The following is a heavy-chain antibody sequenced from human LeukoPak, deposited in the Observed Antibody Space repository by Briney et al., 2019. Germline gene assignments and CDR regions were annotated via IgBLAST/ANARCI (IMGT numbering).Heavy chain of an antibody. CDR2: IYSGGST. CDR1: GFTVSSNY. Sequence: PGGSLRLSCAASGFTVSSNYMSWVRQAPGKGLEWVSVIYSGGSTYYADSVKGRFTISRDNSKNTLYLQMNSLRAEDTAVYYCAKIRADSSGYYVGFEVSDEAFDIWGQGTMVTVSS. J-gene: IGHJ3*02. D-gene: IGHD3-22*01. CDR3: AKIRADSSGYYVGFEVSDEAFDI. V-gene: IGHV3-53*01.